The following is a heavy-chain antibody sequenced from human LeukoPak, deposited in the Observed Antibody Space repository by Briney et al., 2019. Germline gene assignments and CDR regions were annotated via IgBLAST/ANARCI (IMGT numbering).Heavy chain of an antibody. Sequence: SETLSLTCVVYGGSFSAYYWSWIRQPPGKGLEWLGEINNSGSTNYNPSLKSRVTISVDTSKNQFSLKLTSVTAAETAVYYCASSRYYSDSGGYPWSYYFDYWGRGPLVTVSS. V-gene: IGHV4-34*01. CDR2: INNSGST. CDR3: ASSRYYSDSGGYPWSYYFDY. J-gene: IGHJ4*02. CDR1: GGSFSAYY. D-gene: IGHD3-22*01.